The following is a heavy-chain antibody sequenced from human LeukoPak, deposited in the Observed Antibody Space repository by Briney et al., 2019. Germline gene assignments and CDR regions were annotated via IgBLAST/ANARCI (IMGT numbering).Heavy chain of an antibody. CDR1: GFTFSSYS. CDR3: AKDDALIRFND. J-gene: IGHJ4*02. CDR2: IIGSGGIT. Sequence: LAGGSLRLSCAASGFTFSSYSMNWVRQAPGKGLEWISGIIGSGGITYYADSVKGRFTISRDNSKNTLYLQIYSLRAGDTAVYYCAKDDALIRFNDWGQGTLVTVSS. D-gene: IGHD3-3*01. V-gene: IGHV3-23*01.